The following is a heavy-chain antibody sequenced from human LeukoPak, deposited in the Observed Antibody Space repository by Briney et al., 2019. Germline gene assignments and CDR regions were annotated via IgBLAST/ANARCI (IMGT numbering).Heavy chain of an antibody. CDR2: IYYSGST. J-gene: IGHJ4*02. Sequence: SETLSLTCTVSGGSISSSSYYWGWIRQPPGKGLEWIGSIYYSGSTYYNPSLKSRVTISVDTSKNQFSLKLSSVTAADTAVYYCARGGDTAISRPFDYWGQGTLVTVSS. V-gene: IGHV4-39*07. CDR3: ARGGDTAISRPFDY. CDR1: GGSISSSSYY. D-gene: IGHD5-18*01.